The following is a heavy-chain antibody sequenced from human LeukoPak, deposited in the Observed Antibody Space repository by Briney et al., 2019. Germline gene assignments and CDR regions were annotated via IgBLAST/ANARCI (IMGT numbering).Heavy chain of an antibody. CDR1: KFTFSHYG. CDR2: IWSDGTNQ. Sequence: GTSLRLSCAASKFTFSHYGMHWVRQAPGKGLRWVAVIWSDGTNQYYADSVKGRFTISRDNFNNMVYLQMNSLRVDDTGVYYCARDAQRGSDYSNSLEYWGQGALVTVSS. J-gene: IGHJ4*02. D-gene: IGHD4-11*01. CDR3: ARDAQRGSDYSNSLEY. V-gene: IGHV3-33*01.